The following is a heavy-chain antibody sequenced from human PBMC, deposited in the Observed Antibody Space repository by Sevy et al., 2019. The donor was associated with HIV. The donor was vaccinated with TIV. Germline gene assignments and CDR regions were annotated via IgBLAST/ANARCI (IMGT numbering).Heavy chain of an antibody. Sequence: GESLKISCKGSGNSFSTYWIAWVRQMPGKGLEWMGIIYPGDSVPRYRPSFQGHVIISADKSINTAYLQWSSLEASDTAIYYRARLREEGDYFDYWGQGTLVTVSS. V-gene: IGHV5-51*01. CDR1: GNSFSTYW. CDR2: IYPGDSVP. J-gene: IGHJ4*02. D-gene: IGHD1-26*01. CDR3: ARLREEGDYFDY.